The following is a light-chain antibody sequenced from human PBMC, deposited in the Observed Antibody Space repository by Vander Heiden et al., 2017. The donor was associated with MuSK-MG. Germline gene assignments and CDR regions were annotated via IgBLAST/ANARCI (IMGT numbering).Light chain of an antibody. CDR3: QQYYSYPHT. V-gene: IGKV1-8*01. CDR1: QGISSY. CDR2: AAS. J-gene: IGKJ1*01. Sequence: AIRMTKSPSSLPASTGDRVTITCRASQGISSYLACYQQKPGKAPKLLIYAASTSQSGVPSRFSGSGSGTDFTLTISCLPSEDFATYYCQQYYSYPHTFGQGTKVEIK.